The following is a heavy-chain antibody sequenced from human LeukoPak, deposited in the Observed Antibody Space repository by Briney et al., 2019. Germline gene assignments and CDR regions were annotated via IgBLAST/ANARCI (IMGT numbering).Heavy chain of an antibody. Sequence: SETLSLTCTVPGGSISSYYWSWIRQPPGKGLEWIGYIYYSGSTNYNPSLKSRVTISVDTSKNQFSLKLSSATAADTAVYYCARTPYGSGSYLLDYWGQGTLVTVSS. CDR1: GGSISSYY. D-gene: IGHD3-10*01. CDR3: ARTPYGSGSYLLDY. J-gene: IGHJ4*02. CDR2: IYYSGST. V-gene: IGHV4-59*08.